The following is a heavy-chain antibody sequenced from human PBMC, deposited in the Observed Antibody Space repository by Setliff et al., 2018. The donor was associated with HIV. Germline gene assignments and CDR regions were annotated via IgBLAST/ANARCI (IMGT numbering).Heavy chain of an antibody. CDR3: AAGPFSRGILHWAPS. Sequence: AASVKVSCEASGYTFTDAFINWVRQAPGKGLEWMGRISPGNGKALYVERFQGRVTMTADVSKEAAYMDVRGLRSDDTGMYFCAAGPFSRGILHWAPSWGQGTLVTVSS. J-gene: IGHJ4*02. V-gene: IGHV1-69-2*01. D-gene: IGHD3-10*01. CDR1: GYTFTDAF. CDR2: ISPGNGKA.